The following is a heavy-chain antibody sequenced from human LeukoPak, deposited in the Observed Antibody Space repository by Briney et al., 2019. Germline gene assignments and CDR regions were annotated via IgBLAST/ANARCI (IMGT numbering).Heavy chain of an antibody. V-gene: IGHV3-11*01. D-gene: IGHD5-12*01. CDR3: AKTGWDSGYNMYYFDY. CDR1: GFTFSDYY. J-gene: IGHJ4*02. CDR2: ISSSGSTI. Sequence: KAGGSLRLSCAASGFTFSDYYMSWIRQAPGKGLEWVSYISSSGSTIYYADSVKGRFTISRDNAKNSLYLQMNSLRAEDTAVYYCAKTGWDSGYNMYYFDYWGQGTLVTVSS.